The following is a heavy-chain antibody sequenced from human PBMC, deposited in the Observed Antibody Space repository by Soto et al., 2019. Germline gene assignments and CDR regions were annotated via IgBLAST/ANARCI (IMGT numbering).Heavy chain of an antibody. V-gene: IGHV3-30*04. J-gene: IGHJ6*02. Sequence: GGSLRLSCTASGFTFSSYAMHWVRQAPGKGLEWVAVISYDGSNKYYADSVKGRFTISRDNSKNTLYLQMNSLRAEDTAVYYCARCHPWFGELLDNYYYYYCMDVWGQGTTVTVSS. CDR3: ARCHPWFGELLDNYYYYYCMDV. D-gene: IGHD3-10*01. CDR1: GFTFSSYA. CDR2: ISYDGSNK.